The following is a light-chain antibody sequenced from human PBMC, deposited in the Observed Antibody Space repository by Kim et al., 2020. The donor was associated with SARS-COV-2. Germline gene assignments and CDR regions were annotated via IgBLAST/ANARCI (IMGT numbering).Light chain of an antibody. J-gene: IGLJ3*02. CDR2: GNS. CDR1: SSNIGAGYD. V-gene: IGLV1-40*01. Sequence: VTIYGTGSSSNIGAGYDVPWYQQLPGTAPKLLTYGNSNRPSGVPDRFSGSKSGTSASLAITGLQAEDEADYYCQSYDSSLSGSNVFGGGTQLTVL. CDR3: QSYDSSLSGSNV.